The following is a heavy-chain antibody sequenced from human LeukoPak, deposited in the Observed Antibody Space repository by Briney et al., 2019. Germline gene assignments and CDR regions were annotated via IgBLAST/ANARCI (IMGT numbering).Heavy chain of an antibody. V-gene: IGHV6-1*01. J-gene: IGHJ6*03. CDR3: ARDEVNWNDGYYYYMDV. CDR1: GDSVSSNSAA. Sequence: SQTLSLTCAISGDSVSSNSAAWNWIRQSPSRGLEWLGRTYYRSKWYNDYAVSVKSRITINPDTSKNQFSLQLNSVTPEDTAVYYCARDEVNWNDGYYYYMDVWGKGTTVTVSS. D-gene: IGHD1-1*01. CDR2: TYYRSKWYN.